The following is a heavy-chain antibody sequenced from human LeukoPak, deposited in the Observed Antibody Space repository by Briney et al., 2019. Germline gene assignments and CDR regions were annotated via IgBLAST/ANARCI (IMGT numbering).Heavy chain of an antibody. V-gene: IGHV3-30*03. CDR2: ISYDGSNK. J-gene: IGHJ4*02. CDR3: ASVRDYYFDY. D-gene: IGHD3-10*01. Sequence: GGSLRLSCAASGFTFSNYGMHWVRQAPGKGLEWVAVISYDGSNKYHADSVKGRFTISRDNSKNTLYLQMNSLRAEDTAVYYCASVRDYYFDYWGQGTPVTVSS. CDR1: GFTFSNYG.